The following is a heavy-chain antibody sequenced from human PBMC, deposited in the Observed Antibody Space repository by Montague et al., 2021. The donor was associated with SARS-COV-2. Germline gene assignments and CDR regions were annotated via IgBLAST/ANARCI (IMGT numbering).Heavy chain of an antibody. CDR1: GAPISTGAYY. CDR3: ATASGSGSLGFHY. CDR2: IYYSGTI. V-gene: IGHV4-31*03. D-gene: IGHD3-10*01. Sequence: TLSLTCTVSGAPISTGAYYWSWIRQHPEKGLEWVGYIYYSGTIYYNPSLKSRVTISLDTSNNHSSLKLSSVTAADTAVYYCATASGSGSLGFHYWGQGTLVPVSS. J-gene: IGHJ4*02.